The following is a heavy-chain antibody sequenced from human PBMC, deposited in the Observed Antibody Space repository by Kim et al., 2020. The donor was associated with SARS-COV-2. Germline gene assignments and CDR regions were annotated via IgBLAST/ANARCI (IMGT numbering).Heavy chain of an antibody. CDR3: AHAPYSSWFAY. J-gene: IGHJ4*02. CDR2: ISYDGSNK. CDR1: GFTFSSYG. Sequence: GGSLRLSCAASGFTFSSYGMHWVRQAPAKGLEWVAVISYDGSNKYSADTVKGRFTISRDNSKNTLYLQMNSLSAEDTAVYYCAHAPYSSWFAYCGQGHLV. D-gene: IGHD6-6*01. V-gene: IGHV3-30*03.